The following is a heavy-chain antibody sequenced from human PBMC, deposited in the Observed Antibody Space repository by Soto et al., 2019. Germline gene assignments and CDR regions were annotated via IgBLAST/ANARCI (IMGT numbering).Heavy chain of an antibody. D-gene: IGHD3-22*01. V-gene: IGHV3-7*03. CDR2: INQDGSER. Sequence: EMQLVESGGGLVQPGGSLRLSCAGSGLTFRNDWLSWVRQAPGKGLEWVANINQDGSERYYVDSVRGRFTISRDNVENSLVLQPNSLGAEDTAVYYCASGAYSFDSSGYYLGAWFDPWGQGTLVTVSS. J-gene: IGHJ5*02. CDR1: GLTFRNDW. CDR3: ASGAYSFDSSGYYLGAWFDP.